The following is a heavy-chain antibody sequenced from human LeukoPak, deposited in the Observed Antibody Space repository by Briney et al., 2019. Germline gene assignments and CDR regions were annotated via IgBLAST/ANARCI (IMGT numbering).Heavy chain of an antibody. Sequence: PSETLSLTCSVSGGSLSGYHWNWIRQSPGKGLQWIGYIYYSGSTYYNPSLKSRVTISVDTSKNQFSLKLSSVTAADTAVYYCARAKIGQRSFDYWGQGTLVTVSS. CDR1: GGSLSGYH. J-gene: IGHJ4*02. V-gene: IGHV4-59*08. CDR3: ARAKIGQRSFDY. CDR2: IYYSGST.